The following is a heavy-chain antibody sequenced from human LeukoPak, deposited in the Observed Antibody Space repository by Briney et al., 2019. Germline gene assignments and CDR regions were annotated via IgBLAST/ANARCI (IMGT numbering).Heavy chain of an antibody. CDR1: GGSISSYY. J-gene: IGHJ4*02. V-gene: IGHV4-59*01. CDR2: IYYSGST. CDR3: ATYLTMIVVVTFEGFDY. D-gene: IGHD3-22*01. Sequence: SETLSLTCTVSGGSISSYYWSWIRQPPGKGLEWIGYIYYSGSTNYNPSLKSRVTISVDTSKNQFSLKLSSVTAEDTAVYYCATYLTMIVVVTFEGFDYWGQGTLVTVSS.